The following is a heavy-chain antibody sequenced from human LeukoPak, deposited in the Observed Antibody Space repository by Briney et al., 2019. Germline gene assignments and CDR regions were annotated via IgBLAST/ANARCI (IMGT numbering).Heavy chain of an antibody. CDR2: IRYDGSNK. D-gene: IGHD3-10*01. V-gene: IGHV3-30*02. CDR3: AREGGGYYYYYMDV. J-gene: IGHJ6*03. Sequence: GGSLRLPCAASGFTFSSYGMHWVRQAPGKGLEWVAFIRYDGSNKYYADSVKGRFTISRDNSKNTLYLQMNSLRAEDTAVYYCAREGGGYYYYYMDVWGKGTTVTVSS. CDR1: GFTFSSYG.